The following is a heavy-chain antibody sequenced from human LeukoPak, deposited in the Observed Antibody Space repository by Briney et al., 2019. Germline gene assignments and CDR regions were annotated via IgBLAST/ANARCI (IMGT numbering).Heavy chain of an antibody. D-gene: IGHD3-10*01. CDR2: INHRGST. Sequence: SETLSLTCAVYGGSFSGYYWSWIRQPPGKGLEWIGEINHRGSTNYNPSLKSRVTISVDTSKNQFTLKLSSVTAADTAVYYCERGSYGAGGYSTRFDPWGQGTLVTVSS. V-gene: IGHV4-34*01. CDR1: GGSFSGYY. J-gene: IGHJ5*02. CDR3: ERGSYGAGGYSTRFDP.